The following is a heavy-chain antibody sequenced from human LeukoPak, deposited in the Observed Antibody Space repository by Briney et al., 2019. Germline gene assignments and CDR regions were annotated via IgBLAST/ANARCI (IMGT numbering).Heavy chain of an antibody. J-gene: IGHJ3*02. V-gene: IGHV1-2*02. CDR1: GYTFTGYY. D-gene: IGHD6-13*01. Sequence: ASVKVSCKASGYTFTGYYMHWVRQAPGEGLEWMGWINPNNGGTKYEQKFQGRVTMTRDTSISTVYMELSRLRYDDTAVYYCAKGASSSWPYDAFDIWGQGTMVIVSS. CDR3: AKGASSSWPYDAFDI. CDR2: INPNNGGT.